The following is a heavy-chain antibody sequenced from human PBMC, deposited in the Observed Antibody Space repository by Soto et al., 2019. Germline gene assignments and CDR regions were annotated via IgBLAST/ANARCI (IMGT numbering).Heavy chain of an antibody. Sequence: LRLSCAASGFTFSSYAMHWVRQAPGKGLEWVAVISYDGSNKYYADSVKGRLTISRDNSKNTLYLQMNSLRAEDTAVYYCARGPDYYDSSGVFDYWGQGTLVTV. J-gene: IGHJ4*02. V-gene: IGHV3-30-3*01. CDR3: ARGPDYYDSSGVFDY. D-gene: IGHD3-22*01. CDR1: GFTFSSYA. CDR2: ISYDGSNK.